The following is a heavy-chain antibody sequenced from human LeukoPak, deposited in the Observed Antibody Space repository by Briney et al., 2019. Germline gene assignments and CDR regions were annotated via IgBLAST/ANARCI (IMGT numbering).Heavy chain of an antibody. CDR3: AKGRVYYDSSGADY. J-gene: IGHJ4*02. D-gene: IGHD3-22*01. V-gene: IGHV1-69*04. Sequence: ASVKVCCKASGGTFSSYAISWVRQAPGQGLEWMGRIIPILGIANYAQKFQGRVTITADKSTSTAYMELSSLRSEDTAVYYCAKGRVYYDSSGADYWGQGTLVTVSS. CDR1: GGTFSSYA. CDR2: IIPILGIA.